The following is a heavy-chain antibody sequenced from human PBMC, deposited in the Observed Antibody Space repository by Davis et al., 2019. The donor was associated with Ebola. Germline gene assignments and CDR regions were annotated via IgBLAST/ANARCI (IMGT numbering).Heavy chain of an antibody. D-gene: IGHD1-26*01. CDR2: ISYDGSNK. J-gene: IGHJ4*02. CDR3: ARRSYPDY. V-gene: IGHV3-30*04. Sequence: GGPLRLSCAASGFTFSSYAMHWVPQAPGKGLEWVAVISYDGSNKYYADSVKGRFTISRDNSKNTLYLQMNSLRAEDTAVYYCARRSYPDYWGQGTLVTVSS. CDR1: GFTFSSYA.